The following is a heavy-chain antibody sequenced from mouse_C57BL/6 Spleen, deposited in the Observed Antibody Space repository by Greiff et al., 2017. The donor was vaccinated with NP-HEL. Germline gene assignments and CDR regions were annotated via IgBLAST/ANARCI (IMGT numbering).Heavy chain of an antibody. CDR1: GYSITSGYY. Sequence: ESGPGLVKPSQSLSLTCSVTGYSITSGYYWNWIRQFPGNKLEWMGYISYDGSNNYNPSLKNRISITRDTSKNQFFLKLNSVTTEDTATYYCARDSNYGLGYWGQGTTLTVSS. CDR2: ISYDGSN. J-gene: IGHJ2*01. V-gene: IGHV3-6*01. D-gene: IGHD2-5*01. CDR3: ARDSNYGLGY.